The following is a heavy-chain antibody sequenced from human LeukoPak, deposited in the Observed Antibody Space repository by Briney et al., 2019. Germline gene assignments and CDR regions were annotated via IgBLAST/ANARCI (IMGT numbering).Heavy chain of an antibody. J-gene: IGHJ3*02. CDR2: IYYSGST. CDR1: GGSISSYY. D-gene: IGHD7-27*01. CDR3: ARSPKLGRDAFDI. V-gene: IGHV4-59*01. Sequence: SETLSLTCTVSGGSISSYYWSWIRQPPGKRLEWIGYIYYSGSTNYNPSLKSRVTISLETSKNQFSLNLTSVTAADTAVYYCARSPKLGRDAFDIWGQGTMVTVSS.